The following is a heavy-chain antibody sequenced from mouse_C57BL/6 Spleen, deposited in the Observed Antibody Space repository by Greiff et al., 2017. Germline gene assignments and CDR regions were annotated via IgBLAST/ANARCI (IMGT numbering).Heavy chain of an antibody. CDR2: IYPRDGST. V-gene: IGHV1-78*01. Sequence: QVQLQQSDAELVKPGASVKISCKASGYTFTDYTIHWTKQRPEQGLEWIGYIYPRDGSTKYNEKFKGKATLTADKSSSTAYMQHNSLTSEDSAVYFCASSGTTVVATPNFEVWGPGTTVTVSS. J-gene: IGHJ1*01. CDR1: GYTFTDYT. D-gene: IGHD1-1*01. CDR3: ASSGTTVVATPNFEV.